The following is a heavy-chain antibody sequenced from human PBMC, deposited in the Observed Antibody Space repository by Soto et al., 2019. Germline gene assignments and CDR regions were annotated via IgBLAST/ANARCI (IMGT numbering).Heavy chain of an antibody. D-gene: IGHD5-12*01. Sequence: EVQLVESGGGLVQPGRSLRLSCAASGFTFDDYAMRWVRQAPGKGLEWVSGTSWHSGSIGYADSVQGRFTISRGNDKNSLYLQMNSLRAEDTALYYCAKDLGDIVAKMFHYYGMDVWGQGTTVTVSS. CDR1: GFTFDDYA. J-gene: IGHJ6*02. V-gene: IGHV3-9*01. CDR3: AKDLGDIVAKMFHYYGMDV. CDR2: TSWHSGSI.